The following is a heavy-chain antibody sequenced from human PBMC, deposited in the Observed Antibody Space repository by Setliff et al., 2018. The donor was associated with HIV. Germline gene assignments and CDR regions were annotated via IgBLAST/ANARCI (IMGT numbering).Heavy chain of an antibody. J-gene: IGHJ6*03. CDR3: ARGGAAAGIVSYYYYYMDV. D-gene: IGHD6-13*01. Sequence: PSETLSLTCTVSTVSINRGGYYWSWIRQHPGKGLEWIGYIYYSGSTYYNPSLKSRVTISVDTSKNQFSLKLSSVTAADTAVYYCARGGAAAGIVSYYYYYMDVWGKGTTVTVSS. CDR2: IYYSGST. V-gene: IGHV4-31*03. CDR1: TVSINRGGYY.